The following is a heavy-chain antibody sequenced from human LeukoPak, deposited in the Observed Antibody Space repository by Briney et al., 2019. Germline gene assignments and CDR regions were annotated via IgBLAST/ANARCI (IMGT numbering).Heavy chain of an antibody. V-gene: IGHV3-23*01. CDR1: GFSFSTYA. Sequence: TGGSLRLSCAASGFSFSTYAMSWVRQAPGKGLEWVSAISGSGGSTYYADSVKGRFTISRDNSKNTLYLQMNSLRAEDTAVYYCAKLATVTTSYFDYWGQGTLVTVSS. D-gene: IGHD4-17*01. CDR3: AKLATVTTSYFDY. CDR2: ISGSGGST. J-gene: IGHJ4*02.